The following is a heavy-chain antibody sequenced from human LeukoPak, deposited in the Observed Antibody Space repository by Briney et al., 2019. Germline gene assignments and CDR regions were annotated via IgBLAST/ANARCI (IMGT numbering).Heavy chain of an antibody. CDR3: AKDSSITIFGVVMPDAFDA. CDR1: GFTFSGYG. CDR2: ISYDGSSK. D-gene: IGHD3-3*01. J-gene: IGHJ3*01. V-gene: IGHV3-30*18. Sequence: GRSLRLSCAASGFTFSGYGMHWVRQAPGKGLEWVAAISYDGSSKYSADTVKGRFTISRDNPKNTLYLQMNSLRAEDTAVYYCAKDSSITIFGVVMPDAFDAWGQGTMVTVSS.